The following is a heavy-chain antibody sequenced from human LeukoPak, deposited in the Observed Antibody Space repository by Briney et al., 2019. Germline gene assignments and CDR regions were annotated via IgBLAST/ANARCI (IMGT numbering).Heavy chain of an antibody. D-gene: IGHD6-13*01. Sequence: PSETLSLTCTVSGGSVSSGSYYWSWIRQPPGKGLEWIGYIYYSGSTNYNPSLKSRVTISVDTSKNQFSLKLSSVTAADTAVYYWARDREGSSPVGAFDIWGQGTMVTVSS. CDR3: ARDREGSSPVGAFDI. CDR1: GGSVSSGSYY. V-gene: IGHV4-61*01. J-gene: IGHJ3*02. CDR2: IYYSGST.